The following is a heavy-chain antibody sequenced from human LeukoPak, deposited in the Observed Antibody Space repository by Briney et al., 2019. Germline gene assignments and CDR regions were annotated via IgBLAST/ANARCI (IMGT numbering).Heavy chain of an antibody. J-gene: IGHJ4*02. CDR3: ARQITGTTLFDY. Sequence: GASVKVSCKASGGTFSSYAISWVRQAPGQGLEWMGGIIPIFGTANYAQKSQGRVTITADESTSTAYMELSSLRSEDTAVYYCARQITGTTLFDYWGQGTLVTVSS. CDR1: GGTFSSYA. D-gene: IGHD1-7*01. CDR2: IIPIFGTA. V-gene: IGHV1-69*13.